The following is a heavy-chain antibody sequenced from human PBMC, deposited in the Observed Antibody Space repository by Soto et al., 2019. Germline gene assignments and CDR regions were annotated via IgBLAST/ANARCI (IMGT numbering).Heavy chain of an antibody. Sequence: EVQLLDSGGGLVQPGGSLRLSCAAFGFTFSSYAMSWVRQAPGKGLECVSSISSGANTYYTDSVRGRFTISRDNSKNSLYLQMSSLRADDTAIYYCAKASATVKSDGMDVWGQGTTVTVSS. J-gene: IGHJ6*02. CDR2: ISSGANT. CDR3: AKASATVKSDGMDV. CDR1: GFTFSSYA. V-gene: IGHV3-23*01.